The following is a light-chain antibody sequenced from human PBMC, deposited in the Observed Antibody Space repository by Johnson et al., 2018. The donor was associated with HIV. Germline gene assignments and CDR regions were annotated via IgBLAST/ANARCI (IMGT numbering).Light chain of an antibody. CDR1: TSNIGNNY. V-gene: IGLV1-51*02. Sequence: QSVLTQPPSVSAAPGQKVTISCSGSTSNIGNNYVSWYQQLPGTAPKLLIYEKNKRPSGIPDRFSGSKSGTSATLGITGLQTGDEADYYCGTWDSRLRNVFGTGTKVTVL. CDR3: GTWDSRLRNV. CDR2: EKN. J-gene: IGLJ1*01.